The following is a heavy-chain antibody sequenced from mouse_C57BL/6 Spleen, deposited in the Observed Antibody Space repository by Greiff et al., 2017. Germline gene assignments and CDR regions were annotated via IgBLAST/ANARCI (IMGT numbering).Heavy chain of an antibody. CDR2: IYPGSGNT. V-gene: IGHV1-76*01. Sequence: VQLQQSGAELVRPGASVKLSCKASGYTFTDYYINWVKQRPGQGLEWIARIYPGSGNTYYNEKFKGKATLTAEKSSSTAYMQLSSLTSEVSAVYFCARGLLDAMDYWGQGTSVTVSS. J-gene: IGHJ4*01. CDR1: GYTFTDYY. CDR3: ARGLLDAMDY.